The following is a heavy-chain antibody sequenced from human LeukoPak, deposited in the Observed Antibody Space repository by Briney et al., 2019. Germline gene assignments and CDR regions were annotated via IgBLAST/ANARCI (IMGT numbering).Heavy chain of an antibody. CDR3: VRDGAGGLDYFDY. J-gene: IGHJ4*02. Sequence: SQTLSLTCSISGDSVSSNVAAWNWIRQSPSRGLEWLGRTYYRSKWYNDYAVSVKSRITINPDTSRNQFSLRLSSVTPEDTAVYYCVRDGAGGLDYFDYWGQGNLVTVSS. D-gene: IGHD3-16*01. V-gene: IGHV6-1*01. CDR1: GDSVSSNVAA. CDR2: TYYRSKWYN.